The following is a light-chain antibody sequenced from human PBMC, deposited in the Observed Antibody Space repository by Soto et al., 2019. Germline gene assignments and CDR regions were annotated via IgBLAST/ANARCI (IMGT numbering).Light chain of an antibody. Sequence: EIVMTQSPATLSVSPGERATLSCRASQSVSSNLAWYQQKPGQAPRLLIYGASTRATGIPARFSGSGSGTEFTLNISSLQSEDFAVYYCQQYNNWTPYTFGQGTKLEIK. CDR3: QQYNNWTPYT. V-gene: IGKV3-15*01. J-gene: IGKJ2*01. CDR2: GAS. CDR1: QSVSSN.